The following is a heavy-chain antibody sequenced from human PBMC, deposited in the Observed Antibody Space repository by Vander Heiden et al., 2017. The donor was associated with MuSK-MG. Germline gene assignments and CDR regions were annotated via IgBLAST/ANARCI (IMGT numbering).Heavy chain of an antibody. CDR2: LFHSGTT. Sequence: QVQLRESGPRLVKPSETLSLTCAVSGFSISRGFYWGWVRQPPGKGLEWIGSLFHSGTTYYNPSLKSRFTLSVDTSKNHFFLRLNSVTDADTAVYYCARLGVYDFWGGDDYWGQGTLVTVSS. CDR1: GFSISRGFY. D-gene: IGHD3-3*01. J-gene: IGHJ4*02. V-gene: IGHV4-38-2*01. CDR3: ARLGVYDFWGGDDY.